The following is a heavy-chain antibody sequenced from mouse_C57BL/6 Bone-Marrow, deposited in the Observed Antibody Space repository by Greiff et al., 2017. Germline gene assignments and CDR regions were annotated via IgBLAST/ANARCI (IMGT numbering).Heavy chain of an antibody. CDR2: INPNNGGT. V-gene: IGHV1-26*01. J-gene: IGHJ4*01. CDR3: ARPGYYAMDY. CDR1: GYTFTDYY. Sequence: VQLQQSGPELVKPGASVKISCKASGYTFTDYYMNWVKQSHGKSLEWIGDINPNNGGTSYNQKFKGKATLTVDKSSSTAYMELRSLTSEDSAVYYCARPGYYAMDYWGQGTSVTVSS.